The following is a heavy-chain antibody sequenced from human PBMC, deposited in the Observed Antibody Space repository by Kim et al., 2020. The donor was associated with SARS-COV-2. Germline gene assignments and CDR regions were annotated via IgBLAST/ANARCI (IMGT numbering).Heavy chain of an antibody. CDR1: GGSFSGYY. Sequence: SETLSLTCAVYGGSFSGYYWSWIRQPPGKGLEWIGEINHSGSTNYNPSLKSRVTISVDTSKNQFSLKLSSVTAADTAVYYCARGPSRWGRDYFDYWGQGTLATVSS. J-gene: IGHJ4*02. V-gene: IGHV4-34*01. CDR2: INHSGST. CDR3: ARGPSRWGRDYFDY. D-gene: IGHD7-27*01.